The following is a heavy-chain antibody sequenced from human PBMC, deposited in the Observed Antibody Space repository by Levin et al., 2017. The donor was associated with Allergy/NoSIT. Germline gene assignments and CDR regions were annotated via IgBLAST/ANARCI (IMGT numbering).Heavy chain of an antibody. CDR2: ISNNGNNK. CDR1: GFTFSTNV. Sequence: SCAASGFTFSTNVMHWVRQAPGKGLEWVAVISNNGNNKNYADSVKGRFTISRDNSKNTLSLQMNSLRPEDTAVYYCAKDLTDNWSFDYWGQGALVTVSS. D-gene: IGHD1-1*01. CDR3: AKDLTDNWSFDY. J-gene: IGHJ4*02. V-gene: IGHV3-30*18.